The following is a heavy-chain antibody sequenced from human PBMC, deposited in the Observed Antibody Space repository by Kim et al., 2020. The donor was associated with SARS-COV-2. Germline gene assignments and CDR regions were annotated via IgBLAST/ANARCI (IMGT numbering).Heavy chain of an antibody. CDR3: AGQPGGSSWYYQSDYYYYGMDV. CDR1: GYTFTSYA. V-gene: IGHV1-3*01. CDR2: INAGNGNT. J-gene: IGHJ6*02. Sequence: ASVKVSCKASGYTFTSYAMHWVRQAPGQRLEWMGWINAGNGNTKYSQKFQGRVTITRDTSASTAYMELSSLRSEDTAVYYCAGQPGGSSWYYQSDYYYYGMDVWGQGTTVTVSS. D-gene: IGHD6-13*01.